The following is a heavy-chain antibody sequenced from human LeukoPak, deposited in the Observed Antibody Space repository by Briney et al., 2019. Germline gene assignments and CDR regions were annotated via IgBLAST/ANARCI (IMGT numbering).Heavy chain of an antibody. V-gene: IGHV4-34*01. CDR3: ARGEVVTALFDY. CDR1: GGFFSGYY. J-gene: IGHJ4*02. Sequence: SETLSLTCAVYGGFFSGYYWSWIRQPPGKGLEWIGEINHSGSTNYNPSLKSRVTISVDTSKNQFSLKLSSVTAADTAVYYCARGEVVTALFDYWGQGTLVTVSS. D-gene: IGHD2-21*02. CDR2: INHSGST.